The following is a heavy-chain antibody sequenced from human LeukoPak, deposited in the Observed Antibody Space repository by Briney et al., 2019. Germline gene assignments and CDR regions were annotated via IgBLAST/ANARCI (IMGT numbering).Heavy chain of an antibody. CDR1: GFTFSSYA. J-gene: IGHJ4*02. D-gene: IGHD3-22*01. V-gene: IGHV3-23*01. CDR2: ISGSGDNT. CDR3: AKGSYYDSSGSFYFDY. Sequence: TGGSLRLSCAASGFTFSSYAMSWVRQAPGKGLEWVSGISGSGDNTYYADSVKGRFTTSRDNSKNTLYVQVNSLGTEDTAAYYCAKGSYYDSSGSFYFDYWGQGTLLTVSS.